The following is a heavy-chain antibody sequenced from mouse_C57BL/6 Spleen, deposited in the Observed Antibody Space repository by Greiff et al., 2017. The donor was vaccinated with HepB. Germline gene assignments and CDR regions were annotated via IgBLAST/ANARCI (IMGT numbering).Heavy chain of an antibody. V-gene: IGHV1-26*01. J-gene: IGHJ2*01. CDR3: ARRGNYYGRGYFDY. CDR2: INPNNGGT. Sequence: EVQLQQSGPELVKPGASVKISCKASGYTFTDYYMNWVKQSHGKSLEWIGDINPNNGGTSYNQKFKGKATLTVDKSSSTAYMELRSLTSEDSAVYYCARRGNYYGRGYFDYWGQGTTLTVSS. CDR1: GYTFTDYY. D-gene: IGHD1-1*01.